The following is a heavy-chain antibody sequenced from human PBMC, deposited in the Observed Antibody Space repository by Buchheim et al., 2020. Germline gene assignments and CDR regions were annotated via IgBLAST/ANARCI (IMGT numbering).Heavy chain of an antibody. Sequence: EVQLVESGGGLVQPGGSLRLSCAASGFTLSTYWMHWVRQAPGKGLIWVSRINGDGRSTTYADSVKGRFTISRDIAKNTLYLQMNSLRAEDAAVYYCARGYDYSGFDFWGQGTL. CDR3: ARGYDYSGFDF. V-gene: IGHV3-74*01. J-gene: IGHJ4*02. D-gene: IGHD5-12*01. CDR2: INGDGRST. CDR1: GFTLSTYW.